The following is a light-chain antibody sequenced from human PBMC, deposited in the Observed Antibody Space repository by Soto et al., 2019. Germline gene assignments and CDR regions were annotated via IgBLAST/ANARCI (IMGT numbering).Light chain of an antibody. CDR1: SSDVGGYNY. Sequence: QSVLTQPPSASGSPGQSVTISCTGTSSDVGGYNYVSWYQQHPGKAPKLMIYEVSKRPSGVPDRFSGSKSGNTASLTVSGLPEEDAAYYCCSSDASSIVVFGGGTKLTVL. J-gene: IGLJ2*01. V-gene: IGLV2-8*01. CDR2: EVS. CDR3: SSDASSIVV.